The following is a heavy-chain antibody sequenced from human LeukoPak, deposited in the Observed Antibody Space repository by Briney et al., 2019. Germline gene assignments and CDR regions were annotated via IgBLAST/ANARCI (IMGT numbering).Heavy chain of an antibody. CDR3: ARSSNYYYDSSGYSTDAFDI. Sequence: SETLSLTCSVPADSITIYYWTWIRQPPGKGLEWIGYIDHTGSTNYSPSLNSRVTISRDTSKNHFSLRLSSVTAADTAVYYCARSSNYYYDSSGYSTDAFDIWGQGTMITVSS. CDR2: IDHTGST. CDR1: ADSITIYY. D-gene: IGHD3-22*01. J-gene: IGHJ3*02. V-gene: IGHV4-59*01.